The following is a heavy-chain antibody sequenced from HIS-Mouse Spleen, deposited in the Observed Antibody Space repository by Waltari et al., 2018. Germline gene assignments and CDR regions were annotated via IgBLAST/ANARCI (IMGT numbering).Heavy chain of an antibody. CDR3: AKDKHHAFDY. CDR2: ISYDVSNK. J-gene: IGHJ4*02. Sequence: QVQLVESGGGVVQPGRSLRLSCAASGFTFSSYGRHWVRQAPGKGLEWVSVISYDVSNKYYADSVKGRLTISRDNSKNTLYLQMNSLRAEDTAVYYCAKDKHHAFDYWGQGTLVTVSS. CDR1: GFTFSSYG. V-gene: IGHV3-30*18.